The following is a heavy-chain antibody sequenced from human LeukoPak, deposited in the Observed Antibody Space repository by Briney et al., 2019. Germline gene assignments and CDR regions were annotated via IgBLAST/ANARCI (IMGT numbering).Heavy chain of an antibody. D-gene: IGHD3-22*01. CDR1: GINFSGYS. CDR3: AIRGYYDTTYAYDYHAMDV. J-gene: IGHJ6*02. V-gene: IGHV3-48*02. Sequence: GGSLRLSCAASGINFSGYSMHWVRQAPGKGLEWVSYISGSSRTIYYADSVKGRFTISRDNAKNSLHLQINSLRDEDTAVYYCAIRGYYDTTYAYDYHAMDVWGQGTAVTVSS. CDR2: ISGSSRTI.